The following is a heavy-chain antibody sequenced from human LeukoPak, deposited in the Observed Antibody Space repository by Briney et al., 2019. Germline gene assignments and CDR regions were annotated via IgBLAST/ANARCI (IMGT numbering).Heavy chain of an antibody. CDR3: AREDGPTYVGRFVH. V-gene: IGHV3-30*02. D-gene: IGHD1-26*01. CDR2: IRTDGGDK. CDR1: GFTFTSYG. Sequence: PGGSLRLSCAASGFTFTSYGMNWVRQAPDKGLEWVTFIRTDGGDKYYADSVKGRFTISRDNSKNTVFLQVNNVKAEDTAVYFCAREDGPTYVGRFVHWGQGTLVTVSS. J-gene: IGHJ5*02.